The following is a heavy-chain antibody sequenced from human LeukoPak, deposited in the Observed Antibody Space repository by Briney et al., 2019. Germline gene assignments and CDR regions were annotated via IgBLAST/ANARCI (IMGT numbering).Heavy chain of an antibody. J-gene: IGHJ4*02. D-gene: IGHD6-25*01. CDR1: GFTFNDAW. V-gene: IGHV3-15*01. CDR3: TTRRQDGC. CDR2: IKSKIDGGTI. Sequence: GGSLRVSCVASGFTFNDAWMSWVRQAPGKGLEWVGRIKSKIDGGTIDYGAPVKGRFTISRDDSRNTLYLQMNSLKTEDTAVYYCTTRRQDGCWGQGTLVTVS.